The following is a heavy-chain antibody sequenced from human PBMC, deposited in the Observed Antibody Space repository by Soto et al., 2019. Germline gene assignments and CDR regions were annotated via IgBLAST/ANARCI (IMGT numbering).Heavy chain of an antibody. CDR2: INSDGSST. Sequence: PGGSLRLSCAASGFTFSSYWMHWVRQAPGKGLVWVSRINSDGSSTSYADSVKGRFTISRDNAKNTLYLQMNSLRAEDTAVYYCAESNPPIAAAGRGFHYYGMDVWGQGTTVTVSS. J-gene: IGHJ6*02. V-gene: IGHV3-74*01. CDR3: AESNPPIAAAGRGFHYYGMDV. CDR1: GFTFSSYW. D-gene: IGHD6-13*01.